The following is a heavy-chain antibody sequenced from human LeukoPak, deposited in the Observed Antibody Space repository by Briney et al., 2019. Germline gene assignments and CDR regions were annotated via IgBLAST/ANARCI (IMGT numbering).Heavy chain of an antibody. Sequence: PSQTLSLTCTVSGGSISSGDYYWSWIPQPPGKGLEWIGYIYYSGSTYYNPSLKSRVTISVDTSKNQFSLKLSSVTAADTAVYYCARGITYGDYLDYWGQGTLVTVSS. D-gene: IGHD4-17*01. CDR2: IYYSGST. CDR1: GGSISSGDYY. CDR3: ARGITYGDYLDY. J-gene: IGHJ4*02. V-gene: IGHV4-30-4*08.